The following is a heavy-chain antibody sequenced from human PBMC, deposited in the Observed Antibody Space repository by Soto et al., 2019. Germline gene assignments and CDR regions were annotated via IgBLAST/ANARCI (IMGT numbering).Heavy chain of an antibody. CDR3: ARERGYSYGGIYYYYGMDV. CDR2: INPSGGST. V-gene: IGHV1-46*01. D-gene: IGHD5-18*01. Sequence: ASVKVSCKASGYTFTSYYMHWVRQAPGQGLEWMGIINPSGGSTSYAQKFQGRVTMTRDTSTSTVYMELSSLRSEDTAVYYCARERGYSYGGIYYYYGMDVWGKGTRVTVSS. CDR1: GYTFTSYY. J-gene: IGHJ6*04.